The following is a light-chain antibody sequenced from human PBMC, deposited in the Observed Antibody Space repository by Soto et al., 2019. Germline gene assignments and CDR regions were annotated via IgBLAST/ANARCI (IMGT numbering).Light chain of an antibody. J-gene: IGKJ5*01. CDR2: GAS. Sequence: VSASNPDTLACRVSQGVSSNLAWYQQKPGQAPRLLIYGASTRATGIPARFSGSGSGTEFTLTISSLHSADFALYYCPQYNTWPLITFGQGPLLANK. V-gene: IGKV3-15*01. CDR3: PQYNTWPLIT. CDR1: QGVSSN.